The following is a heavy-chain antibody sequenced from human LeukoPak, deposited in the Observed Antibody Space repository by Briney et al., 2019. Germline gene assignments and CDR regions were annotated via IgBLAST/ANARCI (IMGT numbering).Heavy chain of an antibody. V-gene: IGHV3-53*01. CDR3: ARDVVGATYFD. Sequence: PGGSLRLSCAASGFTVSSNYMTWVRQAPGKGLEWVSIIYSGGSTSYEDSVKGRFTISRDNSKNTLYLQMNSLRAEDTAVYYCARDVVGATYFDWGQGTLVTVSS. D-gene: IGHD1-26*01. CDR1: GFTVSSNY. J-gene: IGHJ4*02. CDR2: IYSGGST.